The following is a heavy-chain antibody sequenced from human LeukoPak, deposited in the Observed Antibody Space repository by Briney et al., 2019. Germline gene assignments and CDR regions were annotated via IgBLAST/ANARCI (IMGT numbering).Heavy chain of an antibody. CDR3: ARVAGSYYFGY. CDR2: IYYSGST. V-gene: IGHV4-30-4*01. CDR1: GGSISSGDYY. Sequence: SETLSLTCTVSGGSISSGDYYWSWIRQPPGKGLEWIGYIYYSGSTYYNPSLKSRVTISVDTSKNQFSLKLSSATAADTAVYYCARVAGSYYFGYWGQGTPVTVSS. J-gene: IGHJ4*02. D-gene: IGHD1-26*01.